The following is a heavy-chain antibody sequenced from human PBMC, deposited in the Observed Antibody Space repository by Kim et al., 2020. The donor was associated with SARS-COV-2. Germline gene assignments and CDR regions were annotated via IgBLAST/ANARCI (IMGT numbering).Heavy chain of an antibody. CDR1: GGSISSSSYY. Sequence: SETLSLTCTVSGGSISSSSYYWGWIRQPPGKGLEWIGSIYYSGSTYYNPSLKSRVTISVDTSKNQFSLKLSSVTAADTAVYYCARDWRQYGSGRGFGYWG. CDR2: IYYSGST. V-gene: IGHV4-39*07. D-gene: IGHD3-10*01. CDR3: ARDWRQYGSGRGFGY. J-gene: IGHJ4*01.